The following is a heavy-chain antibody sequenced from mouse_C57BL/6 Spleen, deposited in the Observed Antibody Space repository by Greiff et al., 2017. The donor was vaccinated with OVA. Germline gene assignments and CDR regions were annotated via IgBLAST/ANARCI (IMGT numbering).Heavy chain of an antibody. CDR2: IHPNSGST. Sequence: VQLQQSGAELVKPGASVKLSCKASGYTFTSYWMHWVKQRPGQGLEWIGMIHPNSGSTNYNEKFKSKATLTVDKSSSTAYMQLSSLTSEDSAVYYCARGYDYHWYFDVWGTGTTVTVSS. V-gene: IGHV1-64*01. CDR3: ARGYDYHWYFDV. CDR1: GYTFTSYW. D-gene: IGHD2-4*01. J-gene: IGHJ1*03.